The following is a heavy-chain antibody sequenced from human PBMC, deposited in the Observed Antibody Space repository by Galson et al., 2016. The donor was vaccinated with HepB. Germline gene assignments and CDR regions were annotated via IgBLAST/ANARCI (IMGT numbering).Heavy chain of an antibody. CDR3: ARQDHYYYGMDV. CDR2: IWYDGSSK. CDR1: GFIFSSYG. V-gene: IGHV3-33*01. J-gene: IGHJ6*02. Sequence: SLRLSCAASGFIFSSYGMHWVRQAPGKGLEWVAVIWYDGSSKYYADSVKGRFTISRDNSKNTLYLQMNSLRAEDTAVYYCARQDHYYYGMDVWGQGTTVTVSS.